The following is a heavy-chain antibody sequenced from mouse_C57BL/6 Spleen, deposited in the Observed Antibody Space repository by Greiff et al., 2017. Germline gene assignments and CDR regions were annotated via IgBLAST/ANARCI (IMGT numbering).Heavy chain of an antibody. V-gene: IGHV1-15*01. CDR3: TRCPLGFDY. CDR1: GYTFTDYE. CDR2: IDPETGGT. Sequence: VQLQQSGAELVRPGASVTLSCKASGYTFTDYEMHWVKQTPVHGLEWIGAIDPETGGTAYNQKFKGKAILTADKSSSTAYMELRSLTSEDSAVYYCTRCPLGFDYWGQGTTLTVSS. D-gene: IGHD4-1*01. J-gene: IGHJ2*01.